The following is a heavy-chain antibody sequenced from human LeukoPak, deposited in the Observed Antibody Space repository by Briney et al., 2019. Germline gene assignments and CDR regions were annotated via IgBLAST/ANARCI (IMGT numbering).Heavy chain of an antibody. V-gene: IGHV3-53*01. J-gene: IGHJ3*02. Sequence: GGSLRLSCAAAGFTVSSNYMSWVRQAPGKGLEWVLVIYSGGSTYYADSVKGRFTISRDNSKNTLYLQMNSLRAEDTAVYYCATGARYYYGSGSYVGVRAFDIWGQGTMVTVSS. CDR3: ATGARYYYGSGSYVGVRAFDI. D-gene: IGHD3-10*01. CDR1: GFTVSSNY. CDR2: IYSGGST.